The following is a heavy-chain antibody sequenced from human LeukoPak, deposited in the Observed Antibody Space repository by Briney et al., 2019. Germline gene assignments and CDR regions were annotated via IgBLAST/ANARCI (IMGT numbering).Heavy chain of an antibody. CDR1: GGSFSGYY. J-gene: IGHJ4*02. CDR3: ANELLWFGELSNN. Sequence: SETLSLTCAVYGGSFSGYYWSWIRQPPGKGLEWIGEINHSGSTNYNPSLKSRVTISVDTSKNQFSLKLSSVTAADTAVYYCANELLWFGELSNNWGQGTLVTVSS. V-gene: IGHV4-34*01. CDR2: INHSGST. D-gene: IGHD3-10*01.